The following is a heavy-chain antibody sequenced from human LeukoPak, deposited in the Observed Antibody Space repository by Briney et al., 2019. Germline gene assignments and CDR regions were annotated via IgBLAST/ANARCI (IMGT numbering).Heavy chain of an antibody. Sequence: ASVKVSCKASGYTFTSYDINWVRQATGQGLEWMGWMNPSSGNTGYAQKFQGRVTMTRNTSISTAYMELSSLRSEDTAVYYCASSPSIPEWTRLDYYYYYMEVWGKGTTVTVSS. J-gene: IGHJ6*03. V-gene: IGHV1-8*01. CDR1: GYTFTSYD. CDR2: MNPSSGNT. CDR3: ASSPSIPEWTRLDYYYYYMEV. D-gene: IGHD3-3*01.